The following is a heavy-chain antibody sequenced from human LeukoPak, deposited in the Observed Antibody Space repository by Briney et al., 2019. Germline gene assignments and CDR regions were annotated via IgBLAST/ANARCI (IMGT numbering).Heavy chain of an antibody. CDR1: GDSISGFY. V-gene: IGHV4-59*12. J-gene: IGHJ4*02. D-gene: IGHD6-19*01. Sequence: SETLSLTCTVSGDSISGFYWSWIRQPPGKGLEWIGHIYYSGSTNYNPSLKSRVTISVDTSKNHFSLKLSSVTAADTAVYYCARRGSGWSQWGQGTLVTVSS. CDR3: ARRGSGWSQ. CDR2: IYYSGST.